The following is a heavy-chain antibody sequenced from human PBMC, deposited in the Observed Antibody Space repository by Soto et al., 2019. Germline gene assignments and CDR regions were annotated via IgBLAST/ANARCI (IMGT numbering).Heavy chain of an antibody. CDR1: GFTVSSNY. V-gene: IGHV3-53*04. J-gene: IGHJ4*02. CDR3: ATLRSGGY. Sequence: EVQLVESGGGLVQPGGSLRLSCAASGFTVSSNYMTWVRQAPGKGLEWVSITYSDGTTNYADSVKGRFTISRHNSENTPYLQMNNPRAEDTAVYYCATLRSGGYWGQGTLVTVSS. D-gene: IGHD4-17*01. CDR2: TYSDGTT.